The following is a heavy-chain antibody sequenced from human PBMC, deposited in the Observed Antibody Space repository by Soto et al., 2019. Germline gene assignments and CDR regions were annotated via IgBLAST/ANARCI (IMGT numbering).Heavy chain of an antibody. CDR3: AVAGPLRYGVFDI. D-gene: IGHD6-19*01. V-gene: IGHV1-18*01. CDR2: ISAYNGNT. CDR1: GYTFTSYC. J-gene: IGHJ3*02. Sequence: ASVKVSCKSSGYTFTSYCISWVRQAPGQGLECMGWISAYNGNTNYAQKLQGRVTMTTDTSTSTAYMELRSLRSDDTAVYYCAVAGPLRYGVFDIWGQGTMVTVSS.